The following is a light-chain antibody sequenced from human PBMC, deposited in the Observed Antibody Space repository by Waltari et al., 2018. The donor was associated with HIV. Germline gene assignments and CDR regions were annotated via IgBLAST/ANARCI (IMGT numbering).Light chain of an antibody. CDR2: EVS. V-gene: IGLV2-14*01. Sequence: QSALTQPASVSGSPGPSLTVSCTGTSSDIGAYDFVSWYQQTPGTAPKLVLYEVSKRPSGISYRFSGSKSGNTASLTISGLQTEDEADYYCSSFTTSNSLLFGGGTKVTVL. CDR1: SSDIGAYDF. J-gene: IGLJ2*01. CDR3: SSFTTSNSLL.